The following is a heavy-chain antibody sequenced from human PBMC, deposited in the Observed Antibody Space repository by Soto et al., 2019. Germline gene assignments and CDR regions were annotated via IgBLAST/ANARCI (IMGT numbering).Heavy chain of an antibody. D-gene: IGHD3-22*01. V-gene: IGHV3-33*01. CDR1: GFTFSSYG. Sequence: QVQLVKSGGGVVQPGRSLRLSCAASGFTFSSYGMHWVRQAPGKGLEWVAVIWYDGSNKYYADSVKGRFTISRDNSKNTLYLQMNSLRAEDTAVYYCARVSNYDSSGYYYDYWGQGTLVTVSS. J-gene: IGHJ4*02. CDR3: ARVSNYDSSGYYYDY. CDR2: IWYDGSNK.